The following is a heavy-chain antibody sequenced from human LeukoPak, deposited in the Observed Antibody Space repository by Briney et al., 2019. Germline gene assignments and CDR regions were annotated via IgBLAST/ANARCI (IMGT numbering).Heavy chain of an antibody. CDR3: ARVMGSYGSGSSYYYYYGMDV. D-gene: IGHD3-10*01. Sequence: GGSLRLSCAASGFTFSDYYMSWIRQAPGKGLEWVSYISSSGSTIYYADSVKGRFTISRDNAKNSLYLQMNSLRAEDTAVYYCARVMGSYGSGSSYYYYYGMDVWGQGTTVTVSS. J-gene: IGHJ6*02. CDR2: ISSSGSTI. V-gene: IGHV3-11*01. CDR1: GFTFSDYY.